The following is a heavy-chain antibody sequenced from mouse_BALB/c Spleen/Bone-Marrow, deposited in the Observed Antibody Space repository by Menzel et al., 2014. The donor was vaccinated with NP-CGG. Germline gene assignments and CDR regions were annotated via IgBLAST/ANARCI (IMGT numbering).Heavy chain of an antibody. CDR3: ASYDYGYYFDY. V-gene: IGHV14-3*02. Sequence: EVQRVESGAELVKPGASVRLSRTASGFNIKDTYMHWVKQRPEQGLEWIGRIDPANGNTKYDPKFQGKATITADTSSNTAYLQLSSLTSEDTAVYYCASYDYGYYFDYWGQGTTLTVSS. CDR1: GFNIKDTY. D-gene: IGHD2-4*01. CDR2: IDPANGNT. J-gene: IGHJ2*01.